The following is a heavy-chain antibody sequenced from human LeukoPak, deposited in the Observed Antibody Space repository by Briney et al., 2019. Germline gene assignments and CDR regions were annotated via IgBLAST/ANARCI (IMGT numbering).Heavy chain of an antibody. Sequence: PGGSLRLSCAASGFTFSSYAMSWVRQAPGKGLEWVSAISGSGGSTYYADSVKGRLTISRDNSKNTLYLQMNSLRAEDTAVYYCANSFNYYDSSGYYLYYFDYWGQGTLVTVSS. D-gene: IGHD3-22*01. CDR1: GFTFSSYA. V-gene: IGHV3-23*01. CDR3: ANSFNYYDSSGYYLYYFDY. J-gene: IGHJ4*02. CDR2: ISGSGGST.